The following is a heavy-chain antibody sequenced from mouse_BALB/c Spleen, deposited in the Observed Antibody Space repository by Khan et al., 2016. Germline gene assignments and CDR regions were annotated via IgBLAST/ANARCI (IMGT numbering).Heavy chain of an antibody. CDR3: ARSLTGTGYFDV. V-gene: IGHV3-8*02. D-gene: IGHD4-1*01. CDR2: ISYSGST. Sequence: MQLEESGPSLVKPSQTLSLTCSVTGDSITSGYWNWIRKFPGNKLEYMGYISYSGSTYYNPSLKSRISITRDTSKNQYYLQLNSVTTEDTATYYCARSLTGTGYFDVWGAGTTVTVSS. J-gene: IGHJ1*01. CDR1: GDSITSGY.